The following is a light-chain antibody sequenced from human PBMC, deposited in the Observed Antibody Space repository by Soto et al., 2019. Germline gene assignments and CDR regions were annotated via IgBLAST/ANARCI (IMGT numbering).Light chain of an antibody. CDR2: LGS. Sequence: DIVMTQSPLSLPVTPGEPASISCRSSQSLLHSNGYNYLDWYLQKPGQSPQLLIYLGSNRASGVPDRFSGSGSGTDFTLKISRVEAEDVGVYYCMQALLGGTFGPGTKVDIK. V-gene: IGKV2-28*01. J-gene: IGKJ3*01. CDR1: QSLLHSNGYNY. CDR3: MQALLGGT.